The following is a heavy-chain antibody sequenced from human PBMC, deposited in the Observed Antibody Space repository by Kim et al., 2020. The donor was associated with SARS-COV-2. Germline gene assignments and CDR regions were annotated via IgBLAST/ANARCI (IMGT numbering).Heavy chain of an antibody. CDR1: GGSISSYY. J-gene: IGHJ5*02. CDR2: IYYSGST. D-gene: IGHD3-10*01. V-gene: IGHV4-59*13. Sequence: SETLSLTCTVSGGSISSYYWSWIRQPPGKGLEWIGYIYYSGSTNYNPSLKSRVTISVDTSKNQFSLKLSSVTAADTAVYYCARDLTMVRGIGFDPWGQGTLVTVSS. CDR3: ARDLTMVRGIGFDP.